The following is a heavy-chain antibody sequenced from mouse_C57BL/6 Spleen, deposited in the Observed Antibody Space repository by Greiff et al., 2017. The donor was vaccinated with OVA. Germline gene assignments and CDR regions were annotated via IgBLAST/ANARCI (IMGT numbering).Heavy chain of an antibody. J-gene: IGHJ3*01. V-gene: IGHV1-82*01. CDR1: GYAFSSSW. CDR3: ARGDGFPCAY. D-gene: IGHD2-3*01. Sequence: QVQLQQSGPELVKPGASVKISCKASGYAFSSSWMNWVKQRPGKGLEWIGRIYPGDGDTNYNGKFKGKATLTADKSSSTAYMQLSSLTSEDSAVYFCARGDGFPCAYWGQGTLVTVSA. CDR2: IYPGDGDT.